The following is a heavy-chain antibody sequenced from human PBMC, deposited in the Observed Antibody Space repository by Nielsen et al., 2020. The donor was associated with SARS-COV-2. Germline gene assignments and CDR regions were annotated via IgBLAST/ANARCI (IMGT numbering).Heavy chain of an antibody. D-gene: IGHD6-13*01. J-gene: IGHJ4*02. V-gene: IGHV5-51*01. CDR3: ATFLAAAGSRYFDY. CDR2: IYPGDSGT. CDR1: GYSFTSYW. Sequence: SCKGSGYSFTSYWIGWVRQMPGKGLEWMGIIYPGDSGTRYSPSFQGQVTISADKSISTAYLQWSSLKASDTAMYYCATFLAAAGSRYFDYWGQGTLVTVSS.